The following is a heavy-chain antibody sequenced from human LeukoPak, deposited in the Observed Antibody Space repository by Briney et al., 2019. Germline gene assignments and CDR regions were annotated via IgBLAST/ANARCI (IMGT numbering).Heavy chain of an antibody. V-gene: IGHV4-59*01. Sequence: SETLSLTCTVSGGSISSYYWSWIRQPPGKGLEWIGYIYCSGSTNYNPSLKSRVTISVDTSKNQFSLKLSSVTAADTAVYYCARGPLIVGATIFDYWGQGTLVTVSS. D-gene: IGHD1-26*01. CDR2: IYCSGST. CDR1: GGSISSYY. CDR3: ARGPLIVGATIFDY. J-gene: IGHJ4*02.